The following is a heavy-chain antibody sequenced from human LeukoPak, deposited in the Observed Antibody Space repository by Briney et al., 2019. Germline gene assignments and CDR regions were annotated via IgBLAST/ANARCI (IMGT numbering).Heavy chain of an antibody. Sequence: PSETLSLTCTVSGGPISSYYWSWIRQPPGKGLEWIGYIYYSGSTNYNPSLKSRVTISVDTSKNQFSLKLSSVTAADTAVYYCARAEDYGDLGWFDPWGQGTLVTVSS. J-gene: IGHJ5*02. CDR2: IYYSGST. CDR3: ARAEDYGDLGWFDP. V-gene: IGHV4-59*01. CDR1: GGPISSYY. D-gene: IGHD4-17*01.